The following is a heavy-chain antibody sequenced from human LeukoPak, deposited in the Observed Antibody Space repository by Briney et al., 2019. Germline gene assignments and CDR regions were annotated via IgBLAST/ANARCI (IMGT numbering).Heavy chain of an antibody. CDR3: ARTWELPYYGMDV. Sequence: GASVKVSCKASGYTLTHYAFSWMRQAPGQGLEWMGWISAYNGNTNYAQKLQGRVTMTTDTSTSTAYMELRSLRSDDTAVYYCARTWELPYYGMDVWGQGTTVTVSS. J-gene: IGHJ6*02. D-gene: IGHD1-26*01. CDR1: GYTLTHYA. CDR2: ISAYNGNT. V-gene: IGHV1-18*01.